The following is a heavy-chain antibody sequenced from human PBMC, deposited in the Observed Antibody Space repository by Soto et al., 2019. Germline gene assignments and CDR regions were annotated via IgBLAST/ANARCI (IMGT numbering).Heavy chain of an antibody. V-gene: IGHV4-59*01. Sequence: PSEPLSLSCTVSGGYITSSDWSWIRRHPGKGLEWIAYTYDTGISGYAPSTSYNPSLKSRVTMSVDTSKSQFSLKLTSVTAADTAVYYCARGEDAFFYYGLDVWGQGITVT. CDR3: ARGEDAFFYYGLDV. CDR2: TYDTGISGYAPST. J-gene: IGHJ6*02. CDR1: GGYITSSD.